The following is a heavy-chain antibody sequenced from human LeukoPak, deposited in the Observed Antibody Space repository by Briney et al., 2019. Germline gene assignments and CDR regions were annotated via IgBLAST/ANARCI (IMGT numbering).Heavy chain of an antibody. D-gene: IGHD3-10*01. J-gene: IGHJ4*02. CDR2: INHSGST. Sequence: PSETLSLTCAVYGGSFSGYYWSWIRQPPGKGLEWIGEINHSGSTNYNPSLKSRVTILVDTSKNQFSLKLSSVTAADTAVYYCARNYGSGSYSVFDYWGQGTLVTVSS. CDR1: GGSFSGYY. CDR3: ARNYGSGSYSVFDY. V-gene: IGHV4-34*01.